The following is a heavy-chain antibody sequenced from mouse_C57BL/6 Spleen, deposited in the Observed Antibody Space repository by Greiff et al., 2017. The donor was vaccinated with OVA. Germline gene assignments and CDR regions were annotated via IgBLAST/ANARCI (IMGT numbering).Heavy chain of an antibody. V-gene: IGHV1-76*01. CDR1: GYTFTDYY. CDR2: IYPGSGNT. J-gene: IGHJ2*01. CDR3: ARTYYGSSYHGFDY. D-gene: IGHD1-1*01. Sequence: QVQLQQSGAELVRPGASVKLSCKASGYTFTDYYINWVKQRPGQGLEWIARIYPGSGNTYYNEKFKGKATLTAEKSSSTAYMQLSSLTSEDSAVYFCARTYYGSSYHGFDYWGQGTTLTVSS.